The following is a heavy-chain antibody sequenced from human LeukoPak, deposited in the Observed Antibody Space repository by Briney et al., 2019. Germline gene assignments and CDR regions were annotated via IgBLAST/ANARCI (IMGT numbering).Heavy chain of an antibody. Sequence: GGSLRLSCAASGFTFNHFWMSWVRQAPGKGLEWVAYIKKTGSETYYVDSVKGRFTITRDNTRNSLFLQMYSLRAEDTAMYFCAREDGYCSGGNCYSYFDSWGQGTLVTVSS. CDR1: GFTFNHFW. J-gene: IGHJ4*02. CDR2: IKKTGSET. CDR3: AREDGYCSGGNCYSYFDS. D-gene: IGHD2-15*01. V-gene: IGHV3-7*01.